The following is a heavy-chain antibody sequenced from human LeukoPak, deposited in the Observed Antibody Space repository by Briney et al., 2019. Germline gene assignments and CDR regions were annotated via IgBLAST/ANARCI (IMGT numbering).Heavy chain of an antibody. D-gene: IGHD1-26*01. CDR2: IIPILGIA. J-gene: IGHJ4*02. Sequence: SVKVSCKASGGTFSSYAISWVRQAPGQGLEWMGRIIPILGIANYAQKFQGRVTITADKSTSTAYMELSSLRSEGTAVYYCASHESVGATTPNDYWGQGTLVTVSS. CDR3: ASHESVGATTPNDY. V-gene: IGHV1-69*04. CDR1: GGTFSSYA.